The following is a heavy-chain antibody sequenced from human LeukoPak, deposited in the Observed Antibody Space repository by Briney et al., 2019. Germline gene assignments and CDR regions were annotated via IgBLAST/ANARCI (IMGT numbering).Heavy chain of an antibody. CDR2: IYSGGNT. V-gene: IGHV3-53*01. CDR1: GFTVSSNY. J-gene: IGHJ4*02. D-gene: IGHD2-8*01. CDR3: ARDVWGSGGY. Sequence: GGSLRPSCAASGFTVSSNYMSWVRQAPGKGLEWVSVIYSGGNTYYADSVKGRFTISRDNSKNTLYLQMNSLRAEDTAVYYCARDVWGSGGYWGQGMLVTVSS.